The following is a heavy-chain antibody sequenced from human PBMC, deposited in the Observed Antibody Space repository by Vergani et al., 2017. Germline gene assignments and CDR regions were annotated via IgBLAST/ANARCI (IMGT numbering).Heavy chain of an antibody. CDR2: ISGSGGST. J-gene: IGHJ4*02. V-gene: IGHV3-23*01. CDR3: AKGDWNYGYYFDY. D-gene: IGHD1-7*01. CDR1: GFTFSSYA. Sequence: EVQLLESGGGLVQPGGSLRLSCAASGFTFSSYAMSLVRQAPGKGLKWVSAISGSGGSTYYADSVKGRFTISRDNSKNTLYLQMNSLRAEDTAVYYCAKGDWNYGYYFDYWGQGTLVTVSS.